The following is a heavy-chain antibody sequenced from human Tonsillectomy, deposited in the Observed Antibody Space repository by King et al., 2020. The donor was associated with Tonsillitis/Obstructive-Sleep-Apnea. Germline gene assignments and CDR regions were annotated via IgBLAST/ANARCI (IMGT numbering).Heavy chain of an antibody. D-gene: IGHD5-12*01. CDR3: ARRGRQYSGYDSHFDY. CDR1: GYSFTSYW. J-gene: IGHJ4*02. CDR2: IYPDDSDT. Sequence: QLVQSGAEVKKPGESLKISCKGSGYSFTSYWIGWARQMPGKGLEWMGIIYPDDSDTGYSPSFQGQVTISADKSISTAYLQWSSLTASDTAMYYCARRGRQYSGYDSHFDYWGQGTLVTVSS. V-gene: IGHV5-51*01.